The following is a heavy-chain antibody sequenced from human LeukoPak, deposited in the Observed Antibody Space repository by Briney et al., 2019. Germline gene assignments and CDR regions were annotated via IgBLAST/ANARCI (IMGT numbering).Heavy chain of an antibody. J-gene: IGHJ3*02. V-gene: IGHV3-69-1*01. CDR2: IDSSSTI. CDR1: GFTFRTYT. Sequence: GGSLRLSCAASGFTFRTYTMNWVRQAPGKGLEWVSSIDSSSTIYYADSVKGRFTISRDNAKNSLYLQMNSLRAEDTAVYYCARARHDAFDIWGQGTMVTVSS. CDR3: ARARHDAFDI.